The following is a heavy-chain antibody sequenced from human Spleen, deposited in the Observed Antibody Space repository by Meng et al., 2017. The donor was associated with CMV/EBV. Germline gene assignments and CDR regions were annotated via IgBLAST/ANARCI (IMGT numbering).Heavy chain of an antibody. J-gene: IGHJ4*02. V-gene: IGHV5-51*01. D-gene: IGHD3-10*01. CDR2: IFPGDSAS. CDR3: ASHGGSGTYYTFSDY. Sequence: GLLRPMPGTGLASIGFIFPGDSASSYSPSFRGHLTFSVDNALGTAYLQWHSLQPSDTAMYYCASHGGSGTYYTFSDYWGQGTLVTVSS.